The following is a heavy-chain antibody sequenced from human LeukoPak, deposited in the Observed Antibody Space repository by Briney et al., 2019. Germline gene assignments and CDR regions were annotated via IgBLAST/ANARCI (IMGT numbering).Heavy chain of an antibody. CDR2: IYPGDSDT. V-gene: IGHV5-51*01. CDR1: GSRFTSYW. CDR3: ASSGFSSGWAWVLDY. D-gene: IGHD6-19*01. Sequence: PGESLKISFKGSGSRFTSYWIGWVRPMPGKGLEWMGIIYPGDSDTRYSPSFQGQVTISADKSISTAYLQWSSLKASDTAMYYCASSGFSSGWAWVLDYWGQGTLVTVSS. J-gene: IGHJ4*02.